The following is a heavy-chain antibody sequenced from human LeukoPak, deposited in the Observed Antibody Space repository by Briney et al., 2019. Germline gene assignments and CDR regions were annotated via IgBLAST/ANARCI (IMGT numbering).Heavy chain of an antibody. CDR3: ATHPGDTSYGFDY. Sequence: GGSLRLSCAASGFTLSSNYMSWVRQAPGKGLEWVSVLYSGVSTYYADSVKGRFTISRDNFKNTLYLQMNSLRAEDTAVYYCATHPGDTSYGFDYWGQGTLVTVSS. CDR1: GFTLSSNY. CDR2: LYSGVST. D-gene: IGHD5-18*01. V-gene: IGHV3-53*01. J-gene: IGHJ4*02.